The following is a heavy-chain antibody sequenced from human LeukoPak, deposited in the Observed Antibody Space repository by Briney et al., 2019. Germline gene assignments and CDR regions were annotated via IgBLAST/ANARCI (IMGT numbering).Heavy chain of an antibody. CDR1: GFTFSSYS. V-gene: IGHV3-21*01. CDR3: ARGGVVVARQSMGV. D-gene: IGHD2-15*01. CDR2: ISSSSSYI. Sequence: PGGSLRLSCAASGFTFSSYSMNWVRQAPGKGLEWVSSISSSSSYIYYADSVKGRFTISRDNAKNSLYLQMNSLRAEDTAVYYCARGGVVVARQSMGVWGQGTTVTVSS. J-gene: IGHJ6*02.